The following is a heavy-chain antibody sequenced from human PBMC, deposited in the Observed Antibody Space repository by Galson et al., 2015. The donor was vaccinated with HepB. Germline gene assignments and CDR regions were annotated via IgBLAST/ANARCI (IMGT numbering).Heavy chain of an antibody. CDR2: IIPLFRTA. CDR1: GGTFSNYA. CDR3: ASTPPFYDYDGGSYRSFDS. V-gene: IGHV1-69*13. J-gene: IGHJ4*02. Sequence: SVKVSCKASGGTFSNYAITWVRQAPGQGLEWMGGIIPLFRTANFAQSFQGRVTITADESTTTAYMELSSLTSEDTAIYYCASTPPFYDYDGGSYRSFDSWGQGTLVTVSP. D-gene: IGHD3-16*02.